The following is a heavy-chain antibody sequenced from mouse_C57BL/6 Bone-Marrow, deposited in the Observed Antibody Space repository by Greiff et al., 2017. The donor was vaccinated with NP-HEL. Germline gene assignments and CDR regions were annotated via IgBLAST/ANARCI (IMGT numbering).Heavy chain of an antibody. Sequence: QVQLQQSGAELVKPGASVKLSCKASGYTFTSYWMHWVKQRPGRGLEWIGRIDPNSGGTKYNEKFKSKATLTVDTPSSTAYMQLSSLTSEDSAVYCCERGDLLGSSCEYAMDYWGQGTSVTVSS. D-gene: IGHD1-1*01. V-gene: IGHV1-72*01. CDR3: ERGDLLGSSCEYAMDY. CDR1: GYTFTSYW. J-gene: IGHJ4*01. CDR2: IDPNSGGT.